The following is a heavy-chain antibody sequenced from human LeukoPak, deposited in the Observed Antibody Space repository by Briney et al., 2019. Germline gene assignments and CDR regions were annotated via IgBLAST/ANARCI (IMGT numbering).Heavy chain of an antibody. CDR3: ARARYYYDSSGRSPYFDY. J-gene: IGHJ4*02. D-gene: IGHD3-22*01. CDR1: GGSISSYY. V-gene: IGHV4-59*10. CDR2: IYTSGST. Sequence: SETLSLTCAVYGGSISSYYWSWIRQPAGKGLEWIGRIYTSGSTNYNPSLKSRVTMSVDTSKNQFSLKLSSVTAADTAVYYCARARYYYDSSGRSPYFDYWGRGTLVTVSS.